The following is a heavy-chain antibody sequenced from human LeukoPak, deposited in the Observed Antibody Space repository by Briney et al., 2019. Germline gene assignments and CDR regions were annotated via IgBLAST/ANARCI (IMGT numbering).Heavy chain of an antibody. J-gene: IGHJ6*04. CDR3: ARAGCSSTSCPSYYYYYGMEV. CDR1: GYTFTGYY. D-gene: IGHD2-2*01. V-gene: IGHV1-2*04. CDR2: INPNSGGT. Sequence: ASVKVSCKASGYTFTGYYMHWVRQAPGQGLEWMGWINPNSGGTNYAQKFQGWVTMTRDTSISTAYMELSRLRSDDTAVYYCARAGCSSTSCPSYYYYYGMEVWGKGTTVTVSS.